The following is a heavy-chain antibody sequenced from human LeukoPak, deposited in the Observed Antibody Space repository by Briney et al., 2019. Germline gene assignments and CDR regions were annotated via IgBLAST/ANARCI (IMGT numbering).Heavy chain of an antibody. CDR2: IYYSGST. V-gene: IGHV4-59*01. CDR1: GGSISSYY. CDR3: ARRSSYYDILTRYNWFDP. Sequence: SETLSLTCTVSGGSISSYYWSWIRQPPGKGLEWIGYIYYSGSTNYNPSLKSRVTISVDTSKNQFSLKLSSVTAADTAVYYCARRSSYYDILTRYNWFDPWGQGTLVTVSS. J-gene: IGHJ5*02. D-gene: IGHD3-9*01.